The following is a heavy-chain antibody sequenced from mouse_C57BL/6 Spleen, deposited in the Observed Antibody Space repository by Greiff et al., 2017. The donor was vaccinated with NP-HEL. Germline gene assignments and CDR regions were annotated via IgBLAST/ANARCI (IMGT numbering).Heavy chain of an antibody. J-gene: IGHJ2*01. CDR3: ARGLAGTYYFDY. CDR2: IDPSDSYT. CDR1: GYTFTSYW. V-gene: IGHV1-69*01. Sequence: VQLQQPGAELVMPGASVKLSCKASGYTFTSYWMHWVKQRPGQGLEWIGEIDPSDSYTNYNQKFKGKSTLTVDKSSSTAYMQLSSRTSEDSAVYYCARGLAGTYYFDYWGQGTTLTVSS. D-gene: IGHD4-1*01.